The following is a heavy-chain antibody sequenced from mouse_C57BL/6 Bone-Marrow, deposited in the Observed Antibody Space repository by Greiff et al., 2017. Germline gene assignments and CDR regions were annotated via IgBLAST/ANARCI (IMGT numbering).Heavy chain of an antibody. D-gene: IGHD2-2*01. CDR1: GYTFTSYW. CDR2: IYPGSGST. CDR3: ARDGKALLWLRGYFDV. J-gene: IGHJ1*03. Sequence: VQLQQPGAELVKPGASVKMSCKASGYTFTSYWITWVKQRPGQGLEWIGDIYPGSGSTNYNEKFKSKATLTVDTSSSTAYMQLSSLTSEDSAVYYCARDGKALLWLRGYFDVWGTGTTVTVSS. V-gene: IGHV1-55*01.